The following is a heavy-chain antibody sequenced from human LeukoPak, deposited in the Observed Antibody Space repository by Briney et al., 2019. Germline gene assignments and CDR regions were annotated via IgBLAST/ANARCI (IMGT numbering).Heavy chain of an antibody. CDR2: IYYNGDT. V-gene: IGHV4-39*07. CDR3: ARERLSYYYMDA. Sequence: PSETLSLTCTVSGGSIGSSTYYWVWIRQPPGEGLEWIGSIYYNGDTYYSPSLQSRVSISVATSKNQFSLKLSSVTAADTAVYYCARERLSYYYMDAWGKGTTVTVSS. CDR1: GGSIGSSTYY. J-gene: IGHJ6*03. D-gene: IGHD1-1*01.